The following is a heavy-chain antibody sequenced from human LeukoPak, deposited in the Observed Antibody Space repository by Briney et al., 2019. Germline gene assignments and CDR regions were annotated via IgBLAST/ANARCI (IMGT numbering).Heavy chain of an antibody. J-gene: IGHJ6*02. D-gene: IGHD3-10*01. V-gene: IGHV4-59*01. CDR1: GGSISSYY. CDR2: IYYSGST. Sequence: SETLSLTCTVSGGSISSYYWSWIRQPPGKGLEWVGCIYYSGSTNYNPSLKSRVTISLDTSKNQFSLKLSSVTAADTAVYYCARDPSPIYGSGYYYGLDVWGQGTTVTVSS. CDR3: ARDPSPIYGSGYYYGLDV.